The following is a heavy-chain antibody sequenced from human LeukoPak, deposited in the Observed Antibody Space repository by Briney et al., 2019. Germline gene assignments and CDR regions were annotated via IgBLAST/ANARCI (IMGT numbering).Heavy chain of an antibody. Sequence: PSETLSLTCTVSGGSISSSSYYWGWIRQPPGKGLEWIGSIYYSGSTYYNPSLQSRVTISLDTSRNQFSLKLNSVTAADTAVYYCAKSNGYGFVDIWGQGTMVTVSS. J-gene: IGHJ3*02. V-gene: IGHV4-39*07. CDR1: GGSISSSSYY. CDR2: IYYSGST. CDR3: AKSNGYGFVDI. D-gene: IGHD3-10*01.